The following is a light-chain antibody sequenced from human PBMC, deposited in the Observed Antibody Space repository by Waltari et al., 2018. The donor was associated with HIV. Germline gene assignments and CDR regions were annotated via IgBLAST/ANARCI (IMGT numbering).Light chain of an antibody. CDR2: RNS. J-gene: IGLJ3*02. V-gene: IGLV1-47*01. CDR3: ATWDDSLSLWV. CDR1: NSNSRASY. Sequence: QSVLTQPPSASGTPGQRVNISRSGSNSNSRASYVYLYPQFPGAAPKLLIYRNSQRPSGVPDRFSGSKSGTSASLAISGLRSDDEANYYCATWDDSLSLWVFGGGTKLTVL.